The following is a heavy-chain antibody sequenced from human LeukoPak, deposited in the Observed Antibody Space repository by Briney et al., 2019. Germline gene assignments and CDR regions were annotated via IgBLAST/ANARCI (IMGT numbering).Heavy chain of an antibody. CDR3: ARQGRGSYRRDFDY. V-gene: IGHV5-10-1*01. D-gene: IGHD1-26*01. Sequence: GESLRISCDGSGYSFTSNWISWVRQMPGKGLEWIGRIGPSDSHINYSPSFQGHVIISVDKSIGTAYLQWSSLRASDTAMYYCARQGRGSYRRDFDYWGQGTLVTVSS. J-gene: IGHJ4*02. CDR2: IGPSDSHI. CDR1: GYSFTSNW.